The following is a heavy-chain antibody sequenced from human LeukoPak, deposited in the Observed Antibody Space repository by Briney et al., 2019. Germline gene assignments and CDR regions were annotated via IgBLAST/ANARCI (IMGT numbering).Heavy chain of an antibody. Sequence: PGGSLRLSCVASGFTFSSYVMHWVRQPTGKGLEWVSVIGTGGQIQYLDSVKGRFSISREDGRNSLYLQMNSLTAGDTAMYYCARENYSSGRAPVFDIWGQGTMVTVPS. CDR3: ARENYSSGRAPVFDI. J-gene: IGHJ3*02. D-gene: IGHD3-22*01. CDR1: GFTFSSYV. CDR2: IGTGGQI. V-gene: IGHV3-13*01.